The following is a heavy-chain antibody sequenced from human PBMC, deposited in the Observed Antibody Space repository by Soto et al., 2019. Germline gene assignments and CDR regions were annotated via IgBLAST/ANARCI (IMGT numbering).Heavy chain of an antibody. J-gene: IGHJ5*02. Sequence: SETLSLTCTVSSGSIISSNYYWAWIRQPPEKGLEWIATIYYSGSTYYSPSLKSRVTISVDMSKNQFSLRLASVTAADTAVYYCARLNKPGWFDPWGQGTLVTVS. CDR1: SGSIISSNYY. V-gene: IGHV4-39*01. CDR2: IYYSGST. CDR3: ARLNKPGWFDP.